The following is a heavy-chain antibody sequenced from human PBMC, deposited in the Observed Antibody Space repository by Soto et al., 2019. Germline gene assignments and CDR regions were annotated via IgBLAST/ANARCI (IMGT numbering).Heavy chain of an antibody. D-gene: IGHD2-15*01. CDR2: IYYSGST. J-gene: IGHJ6*03. CDR1: GGSISSSSYY. CDR3: ARRGRASGYYYMDV. Sequence: SETLSLTCTVSGGSISSSSYYWGWIRQPPGKGLEWIGSIYYSGSTYYNPSLKSRVTISVDTSKNQFSLKLSSVTAADTAVYYCARRGRASGYYYMDVWGQGTTVTVSS. V-gene: IGHV4-39*01.